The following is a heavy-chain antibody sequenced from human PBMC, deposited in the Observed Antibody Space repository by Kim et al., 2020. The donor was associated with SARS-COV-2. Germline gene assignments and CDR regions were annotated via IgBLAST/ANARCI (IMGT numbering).Heavy chain of an antibody. D-gene: IGHD6-19*01. Sequence: GGSLRLSCAASGFTFDGYAINWGRQVTGKGLEWGALIKCEGGEIKYADSVKGRFTISRDNSKKSVYLQMNSLRSEDTALYYCVRGQQWLIKNWGQGTQVTVSS. CDR3: VRGQQWLIKN. V-gene: IGHV3-43*02. J-gene: IGHJ4*02. CDR2: IKCEGGEI. CDR1: GFTFDGYA.